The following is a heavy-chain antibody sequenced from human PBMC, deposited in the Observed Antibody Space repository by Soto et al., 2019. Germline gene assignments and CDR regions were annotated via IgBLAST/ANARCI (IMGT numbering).Heavy chain of an antibody. CDR1: GGSITASVL. J-gene: IGHJ4*02. D-gene: IGHD1-26*01. V-gene: IGHV4-4*02. Sequence: SETLSLTCDVSGGSITASVLWTLVRQFPGRGLEWIGEIAHDGHTNYNPSLSGRVTMSVDLSNSQFSLNVASVNAADTAAYFCAGGRDYDYWGQGTLVTVSS. CDR3: AGGRDYDY. CDR2: IAHDGHT.